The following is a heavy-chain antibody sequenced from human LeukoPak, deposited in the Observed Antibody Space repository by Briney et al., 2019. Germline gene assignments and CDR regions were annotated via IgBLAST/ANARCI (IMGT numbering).Heavy chain of an antibody. CDR3: ARARYCSGGSCYPIYYYYYGMDV. V-gene: IGHV4-34*01. D-gene: IGHD2-15*01. Sequence: SETLSLTCAVYGGSFSGYYWSWIRQPPGQGLELMGVMNHSGSTNYNPSLKSRVTISVDTSKNQFSLKLSSVTAADTAVYYCARARYCSGGSCYPIYYYYYGMDVWGQGTTVTVSS. CDR1: GGSFSGYY. CDR2: MNHSGST. J-gene: IGHJ6*02.